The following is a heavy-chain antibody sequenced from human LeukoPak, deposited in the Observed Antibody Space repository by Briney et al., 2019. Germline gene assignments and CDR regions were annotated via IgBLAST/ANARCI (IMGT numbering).Heavy chain of an antibody. CDR1: GFTFSSSA. CDR2: ISYDGSNK. V-gene: IGHV3-30*04. D-gene: IGHD5-24*01. Sequence: GGSLRLSCAASGFTFSSSAMHWVRQAPGKGREWVAAISYDGSNKYYADSVKGRFTLSRDNSESTVYLHMSSLRAGDTAVYFCAKDDAWLQFNDWGQGTLVTVSS. CDR3: AKDDAWLQFND. J-gene: IGHJ4*02.